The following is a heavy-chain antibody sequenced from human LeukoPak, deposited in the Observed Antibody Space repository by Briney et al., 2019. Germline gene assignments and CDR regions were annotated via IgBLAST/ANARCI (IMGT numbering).Heavy chain of an antibody. D-gene: IGHD3-22*01. CDR1: GGSFSGYY. CDR2: INHSGST. Sequence: SSETLSLTCAVYGGSFSGYYWSWIRQSPGKGLEWIGEINHSGSTNYNPSLKSRVTISVDTSKNQFSLKLSSVTAADTAVYYCARHITYYYDSSGYYVLDYWGQGILVTVSP. J-gene: IGHJ4*02. V-gene: IGHV4-34*01. CDR3: ARHITYYYDSSGYYVLDY.